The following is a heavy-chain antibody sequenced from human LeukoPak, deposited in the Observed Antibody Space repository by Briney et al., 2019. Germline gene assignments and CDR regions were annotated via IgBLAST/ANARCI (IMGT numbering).Heavy chain of an antibody. CDR3: AKDGNYDFWSGYYARGTVGMDV. CDR2: ISYDGSNK. CDR1: GFTFSSYG. D-gene: IGHD3-3*01. Sequence: PGGSLRLSCAASGFTFSSYGMHWVRQAPGKGLEWVAVISYDGSNKYYADSVKGRFTISRDNSKNTLYLQMNSLRAEDTAVYYCAKDGNYDFWSGYYARGTVGMDVWGQGTTVTVSS. J-gene: IGHJ6*02. V-gene: IGHV3-30*18.